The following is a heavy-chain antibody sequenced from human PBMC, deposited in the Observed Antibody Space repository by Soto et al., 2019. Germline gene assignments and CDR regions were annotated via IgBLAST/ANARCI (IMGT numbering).Heavy chain of an antibody. CDR2: ISGTGRST. D-gene: IGHD6-25*01. V-gene: IGHV3-23*01. CDR1: GFSFSSYA. J-gene: IGHJ6*03. CDR3: AKDPSGYTDGYYYYYYMEV. Sequence: GGSLRLSCAASGFSFSSYAMSWVRQAPGKGLEWVSTISGTGRSTYYADSVKGRFTISRDNSENTLYLQVNSLRAEDTAVYYCAKDPSGYTDGYYYYYYMEVWGKGTTVTVSS.